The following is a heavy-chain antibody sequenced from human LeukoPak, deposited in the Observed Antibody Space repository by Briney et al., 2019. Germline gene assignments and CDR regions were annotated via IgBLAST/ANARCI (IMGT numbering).Heavy chain of an antibody. J-gene: IGHJ5*02. V-gene: IGHV1-46*01. D-gene: IGHD3-9*01. CDR2: INPSGGST. CDR1: GYTFTSYY. CDR3: ARDILTGYYTLGWFDP. Sequence: ASVKVSCKASGYTFTSYYMHWVRQAPGQGLEWMGIINPSGGSTSHAQKFQGRVTMTRDTSTSTVYMELSSLRSEDTAVYYCARDILTGYYTLGWFDPWGQGTLVTVSS.